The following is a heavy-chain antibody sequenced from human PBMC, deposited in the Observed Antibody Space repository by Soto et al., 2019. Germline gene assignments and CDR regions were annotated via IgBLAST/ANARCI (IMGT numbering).Heavy chain of an antibody. CDR3: ARDHYGGRAFDY. V-gene: IGHV4-31*03. CDR1: GGPISSGGYY. Sequence: LSLTCTVSGGPISSGGYYWSWIRQHPGKGLEWIGYIYYSGSTYYNPSLKSRVTISVDTSKNQFSLKLSSVTAADTAVYYCARDHYGGRAFDYWGQGTLVTVSS. CDR2: IYYSGST. J-gene: IGHJ4*02. D-gene: IGHD4-17*01.